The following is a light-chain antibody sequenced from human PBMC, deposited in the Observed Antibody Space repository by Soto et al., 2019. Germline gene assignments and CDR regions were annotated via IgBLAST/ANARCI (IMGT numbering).Light chain of an antibody. CDR2: RAS. CDR1: RSVSSNY. J-gene: IGKJ1*01. Sequence: EIVLTQSPGTLSLSPGETATLSCRASRSVSSNYLAWYQQRPGQAPRLLINRASNRATGIPDRFTGSGSGTDFTLTINRLEPADFAVYYCQQYGSSGTFGQGTKVDIK. V-gene: IGKV3-20*01. CDR3: QQYGSSGT.